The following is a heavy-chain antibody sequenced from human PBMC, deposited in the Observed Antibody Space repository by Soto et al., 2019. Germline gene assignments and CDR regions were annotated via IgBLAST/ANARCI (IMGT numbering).Heavy chain of an antibody. V-gene: IGHV3-9*01. J-gene: IGHJ1*01. CDR2: INWNSGSI. Sequence: VQLVESGGGLVQPGRSLRLSCAASGFTFDDYAMHWVRQVPGKGLEGVSGINWNSGSIGYGDSVKGRFAISRDNAKNSLHLQMNSLSAEDTAFYYCVKDESINWYSGHFRHWGQGTLVTVSS. CDR1: GFTFDDYA. D-gene: IGHD6-13*01. CDR3: VKDESINWYSGHFRH.